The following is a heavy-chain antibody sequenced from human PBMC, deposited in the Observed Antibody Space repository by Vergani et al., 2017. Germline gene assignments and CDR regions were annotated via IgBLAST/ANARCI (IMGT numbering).Heavy chain of an antibody. J-gene: IGHJ6*02. CDR2: IYTSGST. CDR1: GGSISSGSYY. Sequence: QVQLQESGPGLVKPSQTLSLTCTVSGGSISSGSYYWSWIRQPAGKGLEWIGRIYTSGSTNYNPSLKSRVTISVDTSKNQFSLKLSSVTAADTAVYYCARDMRSYCSGGSCYSSYYYYYGMDVWGQGTTVTVSS. V-gene: IGHV4-61*02. CDR3: ARDMRSYCSGGSCYSSYYYYYGMDV. D-gene: IGHD2-15*01.